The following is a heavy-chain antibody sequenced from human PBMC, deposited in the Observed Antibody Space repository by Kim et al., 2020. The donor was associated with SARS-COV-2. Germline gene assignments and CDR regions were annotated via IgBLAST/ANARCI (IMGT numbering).Heavy chain of an antibody. V-gene: IGHV3-23*01. CDR3: ASRSDSCGWSFDY. CDR1: GLTFSINA. CDR2: ITGSGAIT. Sequence: GGSLRLSCVASGLTFSINAMSWVRQAPGKGPEWVSGITGSGAITHYADSVKGRFTIFRDNSKNTLYLQIDSLRAEDTAVYFCASRSDSCGWSFDYWGQGT. J-gene: IGHJ4*02. D-gene: IGHD6-19*01.